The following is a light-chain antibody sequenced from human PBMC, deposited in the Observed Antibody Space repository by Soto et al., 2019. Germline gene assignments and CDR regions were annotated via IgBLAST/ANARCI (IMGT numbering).Light chain of an antibody. CDR1: SSDVGTYNY. V-gene: IGLV2-14*01. J-gene: IGLJ3*02. Sequence: QSALTQPASVSGSPGQSITISCTGTSSDVGTYNYLSWYQQHPGKAPKVMIYEVSNRPSGVSNRFSGSKSGNTASLTISGLQAEDEADYYCSSYTTSGTWVFGGGTKVTVL. CDR2: EVS. CDR3: SSYTTSGTWV.